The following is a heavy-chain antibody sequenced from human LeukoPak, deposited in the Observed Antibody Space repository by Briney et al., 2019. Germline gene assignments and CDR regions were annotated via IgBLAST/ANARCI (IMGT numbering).Heavy chain of an antibody. D-gene: IGHD3-10*01. CDR2: INPNSGGT. J-gene: IGHJ6*03. CDR1: GYTFTGYY. CDR3: ARDAYDYYGSGSYWSYYYYYYMDV. Sequence: ASVKVSCKASGYTFTGYYMHWVRQAPGQGLEWMGWINPNSGGTNYAQKFQGRVTMTRDTSISTAYMELRSLRSDDTAVYYCARDAYDYYGSGSYWSYYYYYYMDVWGKGTTVTISS. V-gene: IGHV1-2*02.